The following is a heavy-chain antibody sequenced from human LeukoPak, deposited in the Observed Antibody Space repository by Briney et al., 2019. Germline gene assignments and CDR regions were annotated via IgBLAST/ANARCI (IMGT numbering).Heavy chain of an antibody. Sequence: PGGSLRLSCAASGFTFSSYWMSWVRQAPGKGLEWVADVKEDGSDKYSEDSVKGRFTISRDNTKNSLYLHMDSLRAEDTAVYYCARDTYRFFDLWGRGTLVTVSS. CDR1: GFTFSSYW. J-gene: IGHJ2*01. CDR2: VKEDGSDK. V-gene: IGHV3-7*01. CDR3: ARDTYRFFDL.